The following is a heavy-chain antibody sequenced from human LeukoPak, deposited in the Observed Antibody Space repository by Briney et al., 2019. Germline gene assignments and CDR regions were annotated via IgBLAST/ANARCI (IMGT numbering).Heavy chain of an antibody. D-gene: IGHD2-15*01. CDR2: ISYDGSNK. Sequence: GRSLRLSCSASGFTFSSYGIHGVRQAPGKGLEWVAVISYDGSNKYYTDSVKGRFTISRDNSKKTLYLQMNSLRPEDTAVYYCGYCRRSNYYPAPLGIDCWGQGTTVTVSS. CDR1: GFTFSSYG. J-gene: IGHJ4*02. CDR3: GYCRRSNYYPAPLGIDC. V-gene: IGHV3-30-3*01.